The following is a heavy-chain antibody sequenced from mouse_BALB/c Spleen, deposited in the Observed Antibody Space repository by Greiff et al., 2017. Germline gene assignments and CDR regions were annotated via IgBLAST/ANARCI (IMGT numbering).Heavy chain of an antibody. CDR1: GFTFTDYY. Sequence: DVKLVASGGGLVQPGGSLRLSCATSGFTFTDYYMSWVRQPPGKALEWLGFIRNKANGYTTEYSASVKGRFTISRDNSQSILYLQMNTLRAEDSATYYCARGGYDLDYWGQGTTLTVSS. V-gene: IGHV7-3*02. D-gene: IGHD2-2*01. CDR2: IRNKANGYTT. J-gene: IGHJ2*01. CDR3: ARGGYDLDY.